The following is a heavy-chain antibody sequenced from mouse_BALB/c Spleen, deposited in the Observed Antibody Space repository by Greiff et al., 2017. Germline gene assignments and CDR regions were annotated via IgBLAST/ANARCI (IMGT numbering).Heavy chain of an antibody. Sequence: QVHVKQSGPELVKPGASVRISCKASGYTFTSYYIHWVKQRPGQGLEWIGWIYPGNVNTKYNEKFKGKATLTADKSSSTAYMQLSSLTSEDSAVYFCARFDYDEVYYAMDYWGQGTSVTVSS. V-gene: IGHV1S56*01. CDR1: GYTFTSYY. CDR3: ARFDYDEVYYAMDY. J-gene: IGHJ4*01. CDR2: IYPGNVNT. D-gene: IGHD2-4*01.